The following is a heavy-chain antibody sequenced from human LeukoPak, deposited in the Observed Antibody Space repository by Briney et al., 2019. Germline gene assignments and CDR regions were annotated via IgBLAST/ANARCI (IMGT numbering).Heavy chain of an antibody. D-gene: IGHD5-18*01. CDR1: GGPFSGYY. Sequence: SETLSLTCAVNGGPFSGYYWSWIRQPPGKGLEWIGEINHSGSTNYNPSLKSRVTISVDTSKNQFSLKLSSVTAADTAVYYCAREPRGYSYGSGIDYWGQGTLVTVSS. V-gene: IGHV4-34*01. CDR2: INHSGST. CDR3: AREPRGYSYGSGIDY. J-gene: IGHJ4*02.